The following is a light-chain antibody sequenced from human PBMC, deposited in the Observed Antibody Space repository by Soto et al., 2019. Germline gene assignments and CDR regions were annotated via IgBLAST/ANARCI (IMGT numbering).Light chain of an antibody. CDR2: DTS. V-gene: IGKV3-15*01. CDR1: QTISSN. CDR3: QQYDKWPPWT. Sequence: EVMMTQSPATLSVSPGERATLSCRASQTISSNLAWYQQKPGQPPRLLIYDTSTRATGIPARFSGGGSGTEFTLTISSLQSEDFAVYYCQQYDKWPPWTFGQGTKVEIK. J-gene: IGKJ1*01.